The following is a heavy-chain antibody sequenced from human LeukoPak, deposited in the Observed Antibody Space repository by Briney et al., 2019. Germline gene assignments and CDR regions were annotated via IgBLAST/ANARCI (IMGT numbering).Heavy chain of an antibody. Sequence: PGGSLRLSCAAPGFTFSSYAMSWVRQAPGKGLEWVSAISGSGGSTYYADSVKGRFTISRDNSKNTLYLQMNSLRAEDTAVYYCAKDTEYYDSSGPMWGQGTLVTVSS. V-gene: IGHV3-23*01. D-gene: IGHD3-22*01. CDR1: GFTFSSYA. J-gene: IGHJ4*02. CDR3: AKDTEYYDSSGPM. CDR2: ISGSGGST.